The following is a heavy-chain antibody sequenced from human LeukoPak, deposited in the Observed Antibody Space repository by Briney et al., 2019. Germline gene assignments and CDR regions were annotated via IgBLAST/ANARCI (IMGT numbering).Heavy chain of an antibody. CDR1: GFTFSGFA. CDR3: AKESGAGYGYGMDV. Sequence: GGALRLSCAPSGFTFSGFARSWGPQAPGRGREWVTAIGGNTYYADSVEGRFTISRDNSKNTLYLQMDSLRAGDTALYYCAKESGAGYGYGMDVWGQGTTVTVSS. V-gene: IGHV3-23*01. J-gene: IGHJ6*02. CDR2: IGGNT. D-gene: IGHD3-9*01.